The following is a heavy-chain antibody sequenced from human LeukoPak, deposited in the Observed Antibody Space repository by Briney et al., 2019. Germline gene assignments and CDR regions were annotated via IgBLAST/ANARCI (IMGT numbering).Heavy chain of an antibody. V-gene: IGHV4-30-2*01. D-gene: IGHD5-18*01. Sequence: PSQTLSLTCTVSGGSISSGGYYWSWIRQPPGKGLEWIGYIYHSGSTYYNPSLKSRVTISVDRSKNQFSLKLSSVTAADTAVYYCARLVDTAMVKVYYFDYWGQGTLVTVSS. CDR2: IYHSGST. CDR1: GGSISSGGYY. CDR3: ARLVDTAMVKVYYFDY. J-gene: IGHJ4*02.